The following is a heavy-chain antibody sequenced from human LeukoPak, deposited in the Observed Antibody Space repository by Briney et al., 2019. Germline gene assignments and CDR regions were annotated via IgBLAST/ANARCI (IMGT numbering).Heavy chain of an antibody. Sequence: GGSLRLSCAASGFTFSSYWMSWVRRAPGKGLEWVANIKQDGSEKYYVDSVKGRFTISRDNAKNSLYLQMNSLRAEDTAVYYCARTAGYSSGWYNGWGQGTLVTVSS. D-gene: IGHD6-19*01. CDR1: GFTFSSYW. J-gene: IGHJ4*02. CDR2: IKQDGSEK. V-gene: IGHV3-7*03. CDR3: ARTAGYSSGWYNG.